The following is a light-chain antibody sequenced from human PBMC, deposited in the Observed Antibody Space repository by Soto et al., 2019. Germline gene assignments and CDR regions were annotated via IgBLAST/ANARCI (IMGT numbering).Light chain of an antibody. V-gene: IGLV1-47*02. CDR3: AAWDDSLSGVV. J-gene: IGLJ2*01. Sequence: QSVLTQPPSASGTAGQRVTISCSGSSSNIGSNYVYWYQQLPGMAPKLLIYSNIHRPSGVPDRFSGSKSGTSASLAISGLRSEDEGDYYCAAWDDSLSGVVFGGGTQLTVL. CDR1: SSNIGSNY. CDR2: SNI.